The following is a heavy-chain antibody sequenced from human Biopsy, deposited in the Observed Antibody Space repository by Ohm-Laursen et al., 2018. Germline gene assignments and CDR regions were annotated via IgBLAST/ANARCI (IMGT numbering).Heavy chain of an antibody. CDR1: RFTFEDYA. CDR3: AKDKGTHINYGDLYYFDS. CDR2: IDWNRGSI. V-gene: IGHV3-9*01. D-gene: IGHD3-10*01. J-gene: IGHJ4*02. Sequence: SLRLSCTASRFTFEDYAMHWVRLTPGKGLEWVSGIDWNRGSIAYGDSVKGRFTISRDNGKNFLYLQMSSLRVEDTALYFCAKDKGTHINYGDLYYFDSWGPGTMVTVSA.